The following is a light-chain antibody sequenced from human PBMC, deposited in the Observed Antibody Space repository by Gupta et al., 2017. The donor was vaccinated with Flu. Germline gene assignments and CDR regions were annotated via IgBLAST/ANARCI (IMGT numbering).Light chain of an antibody. CDR2: GAS. CDR3: QQYYIWPPWT. J-gene: IGKJ1*01. V-gene: IGKV3-15*01. Sequence: ATLSVSPGERATLSCRASQSVSSDLAWYQHKPGQAPRLLSYGASTRATGIPARFSGSGSGTEFTLTISSLQSEDFAVYYCQQYYIWPPWTFGQGTKVEI. CDR1: QSVSSD.